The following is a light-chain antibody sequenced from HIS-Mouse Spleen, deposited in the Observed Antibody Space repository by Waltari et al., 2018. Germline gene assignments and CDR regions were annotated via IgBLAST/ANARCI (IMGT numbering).Light chain of an antibody. Sequence: QSVLTQPPSASGTPGPRVTISCSGRSPNIGSNYVYWYQPLPGPAPKLLIYRNNQRTSGVPDRFSGSKSGTSASLAISGLRSEDEADYYCAAWDDSLSGYVFGTGTKVTVL. CDR1: SPNIGSNY. CDR2: RNN. V-gene: IGLV1-47*01. J-gene: IGLJ1*01. CDR3: AAWDDSLSGYV.